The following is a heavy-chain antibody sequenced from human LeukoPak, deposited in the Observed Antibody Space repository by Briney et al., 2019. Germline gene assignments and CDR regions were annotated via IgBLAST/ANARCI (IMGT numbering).Heavy chain of an antibody. Sequence: ASVKVSCKASGYTFTSYGISWVRQAPGQGLEWMGWISAYNGNTNYAQKFQGRVTITRDTSASTAYMELSSLRSEDTAVYYCARDWGMVRGVIITDWFDPWGQGTLVTVSS. J-gene: IGHJ5*02. D-gene: IGHD3-10*01. CDR3: ARDWGMVRGVIITDWFDP. CDR1: GYTFTSYG. CDR2: ISAYNGNT. V-gene: IGHV1-18*01.